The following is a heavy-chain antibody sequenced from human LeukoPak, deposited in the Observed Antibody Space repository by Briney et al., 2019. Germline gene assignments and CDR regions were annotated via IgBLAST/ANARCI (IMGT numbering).Heavy chain of an antibody. V-gene: IGHV3-23*01. CDR1: GFTFSSYA. CDR2: ISGSGGST. J-gene: IGHJ4*02. Sequence: SGGSLRLSCAASGFTFSSYAMSWVRQAPGKGLEWVSAISGSGGSTYYADSVKGRFAISRDNSKNTLYLQMNSLRAEDTAVYYCARDLRRLCSGGSCYLFDYWGQGSLVTVSS. CDR3: ARDLRRLCSGGSCYLFDY. D-gene: IGHD2-15*01.